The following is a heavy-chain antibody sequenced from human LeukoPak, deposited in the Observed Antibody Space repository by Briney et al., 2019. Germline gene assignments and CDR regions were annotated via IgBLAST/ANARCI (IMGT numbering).Heavy chain of an antibody. V-gene: IGHV3-11*01. CDR1: GFTVSGNY. Sequence: GGSLSLSCTASGFTVSGNYMNWVRRAPGKGLELVSYISSSGSNIYYADSVKGRFTISRDNAKNSLYLQMNSLRAEDTAVYYCARVVGGGAFDIWGQGTMVTVSS. CDR3: ARVVGGGAFDI. D-gene: IGHD2-21*01. CDR2: ISSSGSNI. J-gene: IGHJ3*02.